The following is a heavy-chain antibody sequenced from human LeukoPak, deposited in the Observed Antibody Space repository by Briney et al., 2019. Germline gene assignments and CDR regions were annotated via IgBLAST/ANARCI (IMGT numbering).Heavy chain of an antibody. V-gene: IGHV3-7*01. Sequence: GCLRLSCAASGFPFSKHWMSWVRPAPGKGLEWVANIKQDGSEKYYVNSVKGRFTISRDNAKNSLYLQMNSLRAEDRAIYYCAREDDWNYEDYWGQGTLVTVSS. CDR1: GFPFSKHW. CDR2: IKQDGSEK. CDR3: AREDDWNYEDY. D-gene: IGHD1-7*01. J-gene: IGHJ4*02.